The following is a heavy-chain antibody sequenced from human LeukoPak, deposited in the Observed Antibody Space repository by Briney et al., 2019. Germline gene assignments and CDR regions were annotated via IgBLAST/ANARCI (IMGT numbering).Heavy chain of an antibody. J-gene: IGHJ4*02. D-gene: IGHD3-10*01. V-gene: IGHV3-7*01. Sequence: GGSLRLSCAASGFTLSGYWMSWVRQAPGKGLEWVANMNQDGSDINYVDPVRGRFTISRDNAKNSLYLQMNSLRADDTAVYYCARDDENFGEFFDYWGQGILVTVSS. CDR3: ARDDENFGEFFDY. CDR1: GFTLSGYW. CDR2: MNQDGSDI.